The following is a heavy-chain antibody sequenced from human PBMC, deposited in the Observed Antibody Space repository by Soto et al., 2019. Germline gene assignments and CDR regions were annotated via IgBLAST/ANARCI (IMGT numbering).Heavy chain of an antibody. CDR3: ARDRETSNYPYGMDV. D-gene: IGHD3-10*01. V-gene: IGHV5-51*01. J-gene: IGHJ6*02. CDR1: GYSFTSYW. Sequence: PGESLKISGKGSGYSFTSYWIGWVRQMPGKGLEWMGIIYPGDSDTRYSPSFQGQVTISADKSISTAYLQWSSLKASDTAMYYCARDRETSNYPYGMDVRGQAPTVTVSS. CDR2: IYPGDSDT.